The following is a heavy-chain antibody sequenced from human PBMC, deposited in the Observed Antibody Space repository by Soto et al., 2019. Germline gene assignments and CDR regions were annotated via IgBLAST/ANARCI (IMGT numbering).Heavy chain of an antibody. J-gene: IGHJ5*02. Sequence: PGGSLRLSCAASGFTFSSYAMSWVRQAPGKGLEWVSAISGSGGSTYYADSVKGRFTISRDNSKNTLYLQMDSLRAEDTAVYYCAKSVYGSDWFDPWGQGTLVTVSS. CDR1: GFTFSSYA. D-gene: IGHD3-10*01. V-gene: IGHV3-23*01. CDR2: ISGSGGST. CDR3: AKSVYGSDWFDP.